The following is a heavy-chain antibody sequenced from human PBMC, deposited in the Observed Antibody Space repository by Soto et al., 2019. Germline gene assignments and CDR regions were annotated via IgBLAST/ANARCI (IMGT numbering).Heavy chain of an antibody. Sequence: WEPVALTCAVSGCSLSSYDWSWIGQPPGKGLDWIGYIYYSGSTNYTPSLKSRVTISVDTSKNQFSLKLSSVTAADTAVYYCARALFRSTNGVCSRHYGMDVWGQGTTVTVSS. J-gene: IGHJ6*02. D-gene: IGHD2-8*01. CDR1: GCSLSSYD. V-gene: IGHV4-59*01. CDR3: ARALFRSTNGVCSRHYGMDV. CDR2: IYYSGST.